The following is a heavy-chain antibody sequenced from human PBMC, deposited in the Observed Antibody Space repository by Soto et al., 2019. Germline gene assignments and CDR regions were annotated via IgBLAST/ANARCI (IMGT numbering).Heavy chain of an antibody. CDR1: GYAMTSYA. CDR2: VNAGNGNT. Sequence: QVQLVQSGAEVKKPGASVKVSCTASGYAMTSYAIYWVRQAPGQRLEWMGWVNAGNGNTKYSQKLQGRVTITRDTSASTAYMELSSLRSEDTAVYYCARDVGYNWNLIDYWGQGTLVTVSS. D-gene: IGHD1-20*01. V-gene: IGHV1-3*01. CDR3: ARDVGYNWNLIDY. J-gene: IGHJ4*02.